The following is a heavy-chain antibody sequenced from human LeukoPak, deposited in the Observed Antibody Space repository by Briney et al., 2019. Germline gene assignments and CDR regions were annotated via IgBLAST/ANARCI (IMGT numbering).Heavy chain of an antibody. J-gene: IGHJ6*03. CDR3: ARVDRYHYYLDV. Sequence: SVTVSCKASGGTFSIYSITWVRQAPGQGLERMGRIMPLFNTATYPQQFQGRVTITTDESTSTAYMELSSLRFEDTAMYYCARVDRYHYYLDVWGKGTTVTVSS. V-gene: IGHV1-69*05. CDR1: GGTFSIYS. CDR2: IMPLFNTA.